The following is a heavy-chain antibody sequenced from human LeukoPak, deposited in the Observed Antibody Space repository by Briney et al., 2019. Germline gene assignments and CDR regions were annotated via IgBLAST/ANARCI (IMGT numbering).Heavy chain of an antibody. CDR3: AGHCPESNGFYI. CDR2: IIPIFGTA. CDR1: GGTFSSYA. D-gene: IGHD1-14*01. J-gene: IGHJ3*02. Sequence: SVKVSCKASGGTFSSYAISWVRQAPGQGLEWMGGIIPIFGTANYAQKFQGRVTITADESTSTAYMELSSLRSEDTAVYYCAGHCPESNGFYIWGQGTKVTGS. V-gene: IGHV1-69*13.